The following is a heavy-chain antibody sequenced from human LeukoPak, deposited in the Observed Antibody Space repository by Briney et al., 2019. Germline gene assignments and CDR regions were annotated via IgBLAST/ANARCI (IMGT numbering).Heavy chain of an antibody. CDR3: ARGYKPPDFDY. D-gene: IGHD1-14*01. CDR1: GYSFSSYG. J-gene: IGHJ4*02. CDR2: ISAYNGNT. Sequence: GASVTVSCTASGYSFSSYGITWVRQAPGQGLEWMGWISAYNGNTNYAQNLQGRVTMTTDTSTSTAYMELRTLTSDDTAVYYCARGYKPPDFDYWGQGTLVTVSS. V-gene: IGHV1-18*01.